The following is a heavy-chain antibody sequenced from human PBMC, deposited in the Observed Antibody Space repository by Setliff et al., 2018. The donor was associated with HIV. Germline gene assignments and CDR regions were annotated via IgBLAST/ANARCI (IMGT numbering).Heavy chain of an antibody. CDR3: ARDGVQYSSGWNGYYCDY. Sequence: SETLSLTCTVSGGSISSYYWSWIRQPAGKGLEWTGRIYNSGNTNYNPSLKSRVNMSVDASKNQFSLNLKSVTAADTAVYYCARDGVQYSSGWNGYYCDYWGQGTLVTVSS. J-gene: IGHJ4*02. CDR2: IYNSGNT. V-gene: IGHV4-4*07. D-gene: IGHD6-19*01. CDR1: GGSISSYY.